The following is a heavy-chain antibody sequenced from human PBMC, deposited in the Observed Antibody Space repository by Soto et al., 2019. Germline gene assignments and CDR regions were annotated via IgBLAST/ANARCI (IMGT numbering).Heavy chain of an antibody. CDR2: IYHSGST. Sequence: PSENLYLTSAVSGGSISSSNCWSWVCQPPGKGLEWIGEIYHSGSTNYNPSLKSRVTISVDKSKNQFSLKLSSVTAADTAVYYCARGKILWFGELANFDYWGQGTLVT. D-gene: IGHD3-10*01. J-gene: IGHJ4*02. CDR3: ARGKILWFGELANFDY. V-gene: IGHV4-4*02. CDR1: GGSISSSNC.